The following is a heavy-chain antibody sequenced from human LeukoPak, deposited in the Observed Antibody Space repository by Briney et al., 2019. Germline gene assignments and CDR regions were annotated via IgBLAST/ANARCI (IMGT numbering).Heavy chain of an antibody. D-gene: IGHD3-10*01. V-gene: IGHV3-9*01. J-gene: IGHJ6*02. CDR2: ISWNSGSI. CDR1: GFTFDDYA. CDR3: AKETTGELWPRGYYYYYGMDV. Sequence: GGSLRLSCAASGFTFDDYAMHWVRQAPGKGLEWVSGISWNSGSIGYADSVKGRFTISRDNAKNSLYLQMNSLRAEDTALYYCAKETTGELWPRGYYYYYGMDVWGQGTTVTVSS.